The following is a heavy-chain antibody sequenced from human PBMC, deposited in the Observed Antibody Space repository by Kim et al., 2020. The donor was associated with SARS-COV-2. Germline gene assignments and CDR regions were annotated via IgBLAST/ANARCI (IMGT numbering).Heavy chain of an antibody. CDR3: ARQPVRYGDPDAFDI. D-gene: IGHD4-17*01. Sequence: SETLSLTCTVSGGSISSYYWSWIRQPPGKGLEWIGYIYYSGSTNYNPSLKSRVTISVDTSKNQFSLKLSSVTAADTAVYYCARQPVRYGDPDAFDIWGQGTMVTVSS. CDR1: GGSISSYY. CDR2: IYYSGST. V-gene: IGHV4-59*08. J-gene: IGHJ3*02.